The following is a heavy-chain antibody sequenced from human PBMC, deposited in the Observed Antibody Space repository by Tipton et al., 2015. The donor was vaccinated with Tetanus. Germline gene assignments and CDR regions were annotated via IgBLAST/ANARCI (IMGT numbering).Heavy chain of an antibody. CDR1: GGSFTNYY. Sequence: TLSLTCNVSGGSFTNYYWNWIRQSPGKRPEWLGNISNSGSTYYNPSLKSRVTISVDTSQKQISLKVNSVTAADTAVYYCARDRGVRGGYYYYHGMDVWGQGTTVTVSS. V-gene: IGHV4-59*12. CDR3: ARDRGVRGGYYYYHGMDV. D-gene: IGHD3-10*01. CDR2: ISNSGST. J-gene: IGHJ6*02.